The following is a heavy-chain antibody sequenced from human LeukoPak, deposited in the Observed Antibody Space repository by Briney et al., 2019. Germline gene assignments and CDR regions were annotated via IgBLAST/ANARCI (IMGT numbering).Heavy chain of an antibody. CDR3: ATVTVTTAFDY. CDR1: GFTFIDPG. Sequence: GGPLRLSGVASGFTFIDPGMPGFRQPPGKGLVWVSRINSDGSSTSYAESVKGRFTISRDNAKNTLYLQMNSLRAEDTAVYYCATVTVTTAFDYWGQGTLVTVSS. J-gene: IGHJ4*02. CDR2: INSDGSST. V-gene: IGHV3-74*01. D-gene: IGHD4-17*01.